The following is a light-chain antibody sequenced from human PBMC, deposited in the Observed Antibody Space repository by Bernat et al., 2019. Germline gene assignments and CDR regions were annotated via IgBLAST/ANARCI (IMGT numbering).Light chain of an antibody. CDR1: SGDVGGYNY. CDR2: DVS. Sequence: SAPPQPASVSGSPGQSITISCTGTSGDVGGYNYVSWYQQHPGKAPKLMIHDVSDRPSGVSDRFSGSKSGNTASLTISGLQAEDEADYYCSSYSSTPAPYVFGTGTKVTVL. J-gene: IGLJ1*01. CDR3: SSYSSTPAPYV. V-gene: IGLV2-14*03.